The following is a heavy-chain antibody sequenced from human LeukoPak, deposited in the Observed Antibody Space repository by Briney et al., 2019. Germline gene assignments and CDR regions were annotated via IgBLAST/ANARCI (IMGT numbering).Heavy chain of an antibody. V-gene: IGHV3-21*01. CDR3: ASSSIAAAEGPPIDY. D-gene: IGHD6-13*01. CDR1: GFTFSSYS. J-gene: IGHJ4*02. CDR2: ISSSSSYI. Sequence: GGSLRLSCAASGFTFSSYSINWVRQAPGKGLEWVSSISSSSSYIYYADSVKGRFTISRDNAKNSLYLQMNSLRAEDTAVYYCASSSIAAAEGPPIDYWGQGTLVTVSS.